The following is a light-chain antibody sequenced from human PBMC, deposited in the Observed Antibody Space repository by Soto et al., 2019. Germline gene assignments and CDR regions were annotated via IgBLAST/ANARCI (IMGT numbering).Light chain of an antibody. CDR2: DVS. J-gene: IGLJ2*01. CDR1: SSDVGGYNY. V-gene: IGLV2-14*01. CDR3: SSYTSSSTPV. Sequence: ALTQPASVSGSPGQSITISCTGTSSDVGGYNYVSWYQQHPGKAPKLMIYDVSNRPSGVSNRFSGSKSGNMASLTISGLQAEDEADYYCSSYTSSSTPVFGGGTKLTVL.